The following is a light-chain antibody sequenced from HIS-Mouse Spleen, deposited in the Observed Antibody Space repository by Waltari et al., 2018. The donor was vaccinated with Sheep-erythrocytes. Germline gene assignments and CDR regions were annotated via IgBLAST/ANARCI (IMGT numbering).Light chain of an antibody. CDR3: AAWDDSLSGPV. Sequence: QSVLTQPPSASGTPGQRVTLSCSGSSSNTGSNYVSWYQQLPGTAPKLLIYRNNQRPSGVPDRFSGSKSGTSASLAISGLRSEDEADYYCAAWDDSLSGPVFGGGTKLTVL. CDR2: RNN. J-gene: IGLJ3*02. V-gene: IGLV1-47*01. CDR1: SSNTGSNY.